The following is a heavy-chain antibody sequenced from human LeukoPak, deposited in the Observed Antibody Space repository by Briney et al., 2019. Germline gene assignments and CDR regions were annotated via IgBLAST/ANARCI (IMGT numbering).Heavy chain of an antibody. D-gene: IGHD1-26*01. CDR3: ARVPVNIWENWFDP. V-gene: IGHV4-39*07. CDR1: GGSISSSSYY. J-gene: IGHJ5*02. CDR2: IYYSGST. Sequence: SETLSLTCTVSGGSISSSSYYWGWIRQPPGKGLEWIGSIYYSGSTYYNPSLKSRVTISVDTSKNRFSLKLSSVTAADTAVYYCARVPVNIWENWFDPWGQGTLVTVSS.